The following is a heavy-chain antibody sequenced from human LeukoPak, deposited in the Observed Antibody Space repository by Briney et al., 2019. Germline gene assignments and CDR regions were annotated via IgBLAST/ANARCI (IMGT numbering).Heavy chain of an antibody. CDR1: GGSISSYY. CDR2: IYYSGST. V-gene: IGHV4-59*01. D-gene: IGHD1-26*01. CDR3: ARASGSYMKSDY. Sequence: SETLSLTCTVSGGSISSYYWSWIRQPPGKGLEWIGYIYYSGSTNYNPSLKSRVTISVDTSKNQFSLKLSSVTAADTAVYYCARASGSYMKSDYWGQGTLVTVSS. J-gene: IGHJ4*02.